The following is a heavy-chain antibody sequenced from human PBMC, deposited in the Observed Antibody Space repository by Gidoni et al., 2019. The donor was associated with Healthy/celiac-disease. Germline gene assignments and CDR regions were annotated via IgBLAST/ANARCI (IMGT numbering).Heavy chain of an antibody. J-gene: IGHJ4*02. V-gene: IGHV3-23*01. D-gene: IGHD6-13*01. CDR2: ISGSCCST. CDR1: GFTFSSYA. Sequence: EVQLLESGGGLVQPGGSLRLSWAASGFTFSSYAMSWVRQAPGKGMGWVSAISGSCCSTYYADSVKGRFTISRDNSKNTLYLQMNSLRAEDTAVYYCAKVPKRGIAAAGFDYWGQGTLVTVSS. CDR3: AKVPKRGIAAAGFDY.